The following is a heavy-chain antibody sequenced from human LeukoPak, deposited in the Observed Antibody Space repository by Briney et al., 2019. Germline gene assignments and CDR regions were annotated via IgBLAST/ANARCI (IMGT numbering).Heavy chain of an antibody. J-gene: IGHJ3*02. CDR1: GSTFSSYA. V-gene: IGHV3-23*01. Sequence: PGGSLRLSCAASGSTFSSYAMSWVRQAPGKGLEWVSSISGSGGGTYYSDSVKGRFTISRDNSKNTLYLQLNSLRAEDTAVYYCAKDRSSGWYDAFDIWGQGTMVIISS. D-gene: IGHD6-19*01. CDR2: ISGSGGGT. CDR3: AKDRSSGWYDAFDI.